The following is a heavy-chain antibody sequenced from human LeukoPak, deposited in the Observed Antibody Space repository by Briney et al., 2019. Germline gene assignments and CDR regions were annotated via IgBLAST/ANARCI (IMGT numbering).Heavy chain of an antibody. Sequence: GGSLRLSCAAPGFTVSSNYMSWVRQAPGKGLEWVSVIYSGGSTYYADSVKGRFTISRHNSKNTLYLQMNSLRAEDTAVYYCARESIYCGGDCYQDYWGQGTLVTVSS. J-gene: IGHJ4*02. V-gene: IGHV3-53*04. CDR1: GFTVSSNY. CDR2: IYSGGST. D-gene: IGHD2-21*02. CDR3: ARESIYCGGDCYQDY.